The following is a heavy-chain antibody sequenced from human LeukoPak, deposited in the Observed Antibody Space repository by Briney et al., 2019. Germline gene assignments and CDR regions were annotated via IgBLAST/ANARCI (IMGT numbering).Heavy chain of an antibody. D-gene: IGHD3-22*01. CDR3: ARVDYYDSNGYYNHDAFDI. CDR2: IYNSGST. J-gene: IGHJ3*02. V-gene: IGHV4-59*12. Sequence: SETLSLTCTVSGDSITSDYWSWIRQPPGKGLEWIGYIYNSGSTNYNPSLKSRVTISVDTSKNQFSLKLSSVTAADTAVYYCARVDYYDSNGYYNHDAFDIWGQGTMVTVSS. CDR1: GDSITSDY.